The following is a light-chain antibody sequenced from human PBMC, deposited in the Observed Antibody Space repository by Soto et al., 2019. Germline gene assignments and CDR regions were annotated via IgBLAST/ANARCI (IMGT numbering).Light chain of an antibody. CDR3: SSYAGSNNFV. Sequence: HSVLTQPPSASGSPGQSVTISCTGTSSDVGGYNFVSWYQHHPGKAPKLMIYEVNKRPSGVPDRFSGSKSGNTASLTVSGLQAEDEADYYCSSYAGSNNFVFGTGTKLTVL. J-gene: IGLJ1*01. CDR1: SSDVGGYNF. CDR2: EVN. V-gene: IGLV2-8*01.